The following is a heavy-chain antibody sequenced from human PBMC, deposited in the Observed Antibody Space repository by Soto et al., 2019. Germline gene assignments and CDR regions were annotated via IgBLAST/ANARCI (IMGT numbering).Heavy chain of an antibody. CDR3: ARWGSVRTNPYYYYGMDV. J-gene: IGHJ6*02. V-gene: IGHV1-3*01. CDR1: GYTFTSYA. Sequence: ASVKVSCKASGYTFTSYAMHWVRQAPGQRLEWMGWINAGNGNTKYSQKFQGRVTITWDTSASTAYMMLSRLRSEDTAEYYCARWGSVRTNPYYYYGMDVWGQGTTVTVSS. D-gene: IGHD3-16*01. CDR2: INAGNGNT.